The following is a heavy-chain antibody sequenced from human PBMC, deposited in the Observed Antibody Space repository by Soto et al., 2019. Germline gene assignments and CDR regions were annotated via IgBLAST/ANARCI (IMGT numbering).Heavy chain of an antibody. D-gene: IGHD6-13*01. CDR1: GYTFTSYY. J-gene: IGHJ4*02. CDR2: MKPNSGKT. Sequence: ASVKVSCKAFGYTFTSYYINWVRQAPGQGLEWMGWMKPNSGKTGYAQKFQGRVSMTRDTSISTAYMELSSLTSEDTAVYYCALMGYSCSTNICAIRGQRSLDPGS. V-gene: IGHV1-8*01. CDR3: ALMGYSCSTNICAI.